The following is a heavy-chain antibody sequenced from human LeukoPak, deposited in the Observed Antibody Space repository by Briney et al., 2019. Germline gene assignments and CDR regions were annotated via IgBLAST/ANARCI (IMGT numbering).Heavy chain of an antibody. J-gene: IGHJ6*03. CDR3: ARASPHHEYYYYYYYMDV. Sequence: ASVKVSCKASGYTFTSYGISWVRQAPGQGLEWMGWISAYNGNTNYAQKLQGRVTMTTDTSTSTAYMELRSLRSDDTAVYYCARASPHHEYYYYYYYMDVWGKGTTVTVSS. CDR1: GYTFTSYG. CDR2: ISAYNGNT. D-gene: IGHD1-14*01. V-gene: IGHV1-18*01.